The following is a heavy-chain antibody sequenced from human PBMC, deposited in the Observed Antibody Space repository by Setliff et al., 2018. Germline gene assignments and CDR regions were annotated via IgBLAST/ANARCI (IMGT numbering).Heavy chain of an antibody. Sequence: PSETLSLTCAVSGASINSGTYYWSWIRQPAGKGLEWVGRLHTSGSTTYNPSLQSRVTISADTSKNQFSLNLSSVTAADTAVYYCARDNRARHYMDVWGKGTTVTVSS. CDR1: GASINSGTYY. CDR2: LHTSGST. J-gene: IGHJ6*03. CDR3: ARDNRARHYMDV. D-gene: IGHD3-10*01. V-gene: IGHV4-61*02.